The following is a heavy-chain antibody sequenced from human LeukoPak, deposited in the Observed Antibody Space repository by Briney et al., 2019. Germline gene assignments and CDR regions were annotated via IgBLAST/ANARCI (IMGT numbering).Heavy chain of an antibody. CDR2: INWNGGST. Sequence: PGGSLRLSCAASGLTFDDYGMSWVRQAPGKGLEWVSGINWNGGSTGYADSVKGRFTISRDNSKNTLYLQMNSLRAEDTAVYYCARRAGAYSHPYDYWGQGTLVTVSS. D-gene: IGHD4/OR15-4a*01. CDR3: ARRAGAYSHPYDY. V-gene: IGHV3-20*04. J-gene: IGHJ4*02. CDR1: GLTFDDYG.